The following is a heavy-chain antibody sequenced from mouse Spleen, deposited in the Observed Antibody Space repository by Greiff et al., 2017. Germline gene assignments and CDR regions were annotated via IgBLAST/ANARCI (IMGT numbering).Heavy chain of an antibody. D-gene: IGHD2-10*01. V-gene: IGHV14-3*02. CDR3: ARQAYYGTYYAMDY. CDR1: GFNIKDTY. J-gene: IGHJ4*01. CDR2: IDPANGNT. Sequence: VQLQQSGAELVKPGASVKLSCTASGFNIKDTYMHWVKQRPEQGLEWIGRIDPANGNTKYDPKFQGKATITADTSSNTAYLQLSSLTSEDSAVYFCARQAYYGTYYAMDYWGQGTSVTVSS.